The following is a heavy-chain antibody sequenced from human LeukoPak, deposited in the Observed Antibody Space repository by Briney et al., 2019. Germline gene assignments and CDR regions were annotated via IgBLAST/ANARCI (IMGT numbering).Heavy chain of an antibody. Sequence: SETLSLTCTASDGSISSYYWSWIRQPPGKGLEYIGYIYDSGSTNYNPSFKSRVTISVDTSKNQFSLNLSSVTAADTAVYYCARTRDAGHFDYWGQGTLVTVSS. D-gene: IGHD5-24*01. CDR3: ARTRDAGHFDY. CDR1: DGSISSYY. V-gene: IGHV4-59*01. CDR2: IYDSGST. J-gene: IGHJ4*02.